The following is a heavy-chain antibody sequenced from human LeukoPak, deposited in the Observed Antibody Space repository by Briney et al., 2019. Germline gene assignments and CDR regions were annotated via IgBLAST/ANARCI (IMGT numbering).Heavy chain of an antibody. D-gene: IGHD4-23*01. Sequence: SETLSLTCAVSGYSISSGYYWGWIRQPPGKGLEWIGSTYHSGSTYYNPSLKSRVTISVDTSKNQFSLKLSSVTAADTAGYYCARSSGGNSGALDYWGQGTLVTVSS. CDR3: ARSSGGNSGALDY. CDR1: GYSISSGYY. J-gene: IGHJ4*02. V-gene: IGHV4-38-2*01. CDR2: TYHSGST.